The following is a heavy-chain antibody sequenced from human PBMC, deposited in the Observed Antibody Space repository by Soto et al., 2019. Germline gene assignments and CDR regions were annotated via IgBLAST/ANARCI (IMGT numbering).Heavy chain of an antibody. J-gene: IGHJ2*01. V-gene: IGHV3-23*01. Sequence: EVQLLESGGGLVQPGGTLRLSCSASGFTFSSYAMSWVSQAPGNGLEGFSAISGSCGSTYYADSVKGRFTITRDNSKHAVYLQMNSLSPDDTALYSWAPRASSPAVPTTGGYFALWGRGTLVT. CDR1: GFTFSSYA. D-gene: IGHD2-2*01. CDR2: ISGSCGST. CDR3: APRASSPAVPTTGGYFAL.